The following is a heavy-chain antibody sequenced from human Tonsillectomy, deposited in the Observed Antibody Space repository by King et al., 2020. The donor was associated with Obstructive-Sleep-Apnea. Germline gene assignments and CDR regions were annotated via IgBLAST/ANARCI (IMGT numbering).Heavy chain of an antibody. CDR2: IYHSGTT. J-gene: IGHJ4*02. V-gene: IGHV4-39*07. Sequence: LQLQESGPGLVKPSETLSLTCTVSGGSIRSSIYYWGWIRQPPGKGLEWIASIYHSGTTYYNVSLKSRVTISVDTSNNQFSLKLSSVTAADTAVYYCARDDPYPDYWGQGSLVTVSS. CDR1: GGSIRSSIYY. CDR3: ARDDPYPDY.